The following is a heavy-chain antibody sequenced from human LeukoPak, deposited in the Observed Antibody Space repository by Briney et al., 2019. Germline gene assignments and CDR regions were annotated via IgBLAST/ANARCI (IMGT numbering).Heavy chain of an antibody. V-gene: IGHV3-7*01. Sequence: GGSLRLSCVASGFTFSSYWMSWVRQAPGKGLEWVANIKQDGSENYYVDSVKGRFTIPRDNAKNSLYLQMNSLRVEDTAVYYCARNRNYYDSSGYYYYYRGLDVWGQGTTVTVSS. CDR2: IKQDGSEN. CDR1: GFTFSSYW. D-gene: IGHD3-22*01. CDR3: ARNRNYYDSSGYYYYYRGLDV. J-gene: IGHJ6*02.